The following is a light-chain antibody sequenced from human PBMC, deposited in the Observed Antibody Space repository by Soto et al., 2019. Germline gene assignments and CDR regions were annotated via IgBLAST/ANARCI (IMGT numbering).Light chain of an antibody. CDR1: QAISNY. V-gene: IGKV1-27*01. Sequence: DIQITQSPSSLSTSVGDRVTITCRASQAISNYLAWYQQKPGKVPKFLIYEASTLKRGVPSRFSGSGSGTDFTLTISSLQPEDVATYYCQQYDSDPYTFGHGTKVDIK. CDR2: EAS. J-gene: IGKJ3*01. CDR3: QQYDSDPYT.